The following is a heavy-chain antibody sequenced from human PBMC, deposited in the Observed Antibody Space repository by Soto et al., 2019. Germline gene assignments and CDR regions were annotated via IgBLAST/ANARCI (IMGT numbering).Heavy chain of an antibody. V-gene: IGHV4-59*01. CDR1: GGSISSYY. D-gene: IGHD3-10*01. J-gene: IGHJ4*02. Sequence: SETLSLTCTVSGGSISSYYWSWIRQPPGKGLEWIGYIYYSGSTNYNPSLKSRVTISVDTSKNQFSLKLSSATAADTAVYYCARSSGRRLFDYWGQGTLVTVSS. CDR2: IYYSGST. CDR3: ARSSGRRLFDY.